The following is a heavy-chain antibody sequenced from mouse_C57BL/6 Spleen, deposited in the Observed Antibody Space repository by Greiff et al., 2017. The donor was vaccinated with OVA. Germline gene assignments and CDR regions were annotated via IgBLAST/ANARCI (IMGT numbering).Heavy chain of an antibody. CDR2: INPGSGGT. J-gene: IGHJ4*01. CDR3: ARDYGSSYGAMDY. V-gene: IGHV1-54*01. Sequence: LVESGAELVRPGTSVKVSCKASGYAFTNYLIEWVKQRPGQGLEWIGVINPGSGGTNYNEKFKGKATLTADKSSSTAYMQLSSLTSEDSAVYFCARDYGSSYGAMDYWGQGTSVTVSS. D-gene: IGHD1-1*01. CDR1: GYAFTNYL.